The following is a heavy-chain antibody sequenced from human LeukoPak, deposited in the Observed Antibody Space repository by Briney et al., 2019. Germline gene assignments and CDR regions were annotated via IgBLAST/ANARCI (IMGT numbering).Heavy chain of an antibody. Sequence: ASVKVSCKASGYTFTTYEIYWVRQATGQGLEWVGWMSPNSGNTVYAQKFQGRVTITRNISISTVYLELSSLRSEDTAVYCCARNFGGLDYWGQGTLVTVSS. CDR1: GYTFTTYE. J-gene: IGHJ4*02. D-gene: IGHD3-16*01. CDR3: ARNFGGLDY. CDR2: MSPNSGNT. V-gene: IGHV1-8*03.